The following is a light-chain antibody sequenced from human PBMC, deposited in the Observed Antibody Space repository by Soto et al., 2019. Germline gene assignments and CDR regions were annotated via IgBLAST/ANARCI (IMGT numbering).Light chain of an antibody. V-gene: IGKV1-16*02. J-gene: IGKJ1*01. Sequence: DIQMTQCPSSLSASVGDRVTITCRASQDISTYLAWFQQKPGEAPKSLIYSASTLHSGVPSKFSGSGSGTDFTLTISNLQPEDFATYFCQQYKDYPSTFGQGTKVDVK. CDR3: QQYKDYPST. CDR2: SAS. CDR1: QDISTY.